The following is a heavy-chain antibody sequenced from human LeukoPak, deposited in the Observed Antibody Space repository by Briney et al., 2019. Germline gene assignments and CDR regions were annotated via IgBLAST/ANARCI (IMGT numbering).Heavy chain of an antibody. CDR2: IWYDGSNK. Sequence: GGSLRLSCAASGFTFNSYGMHWVRQAPGKGLEGVAVIWYDGSNKYYADSVRGRFTISRDNSKNTLYLQMNSLRAEDTAVYYCAKACGTTGYYPAYYYYMDVWGKGTTVTVSS. CDR1: GFTFNSYG. V-gene: IGHV3-33*06. J-gene: IGHJ6*03. D-gene: IGHD3-9*01. CDR3: AKACGTTGYYPAYYYYMDV.